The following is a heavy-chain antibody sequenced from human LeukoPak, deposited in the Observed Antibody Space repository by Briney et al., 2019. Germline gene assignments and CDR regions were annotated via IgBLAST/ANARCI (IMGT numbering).Heavy chain of an antibody. Sequence: SETLSLTCTVSGNSFGDCYWSWIRQPAGKGLEWIGRIYTSGSTNYSPSLKSRVTISVDTSKNQFSLKLSSVAAADTAVYYCARAKDTAMVAHYYYMDVWGKGTTVTISS. J-gene: IGHJ6*03. CDR2: IYTSGST. D-gene: IGHD5-18*01. CDR1: GNSFGDCY. CDR3: ARAKDTAMVAHYYYMDV. V-gene: IGHV4-4*07.